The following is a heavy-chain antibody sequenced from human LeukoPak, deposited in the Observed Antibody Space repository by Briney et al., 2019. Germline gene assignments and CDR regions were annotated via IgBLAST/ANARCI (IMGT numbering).Heavy chain of an antibody. CDR3: ARAARYGEIGFDY. V-gene: IGHV3-30*02. CDR1: GFTFSSYG. CDR2: IRYDGSNK. Sequence: PGGSLRLSCAASGFTFSSYGMHWVRQAPGKGLEWVAFIRYDGSNKYYADSVKGRFTISRDNSKNTLYLQMNSLRAEDTAVYYCARAARYGEIGFDYWGQGTLVTVSS. D-gene: IGHD4-17*01. J-gene: IGHJ4*02.